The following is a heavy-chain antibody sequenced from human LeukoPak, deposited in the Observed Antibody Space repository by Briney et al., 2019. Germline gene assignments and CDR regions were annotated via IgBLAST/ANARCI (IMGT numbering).Heavy chain of an antibody. V-gene: IGHV3-23*01. J-gene: IGHJ6*03. D-gene: IGHD6-19*01. CDR3: AKDHEQWLVRTEYMDV. Sequence: GGSLRLSCAASGFTFSSYAMSWVRQAPGKGLEWVSAISGSGGSTYYADSVKGRFTISRDDSKNTLYLQMNSLRAEDTAVYYCAKDHEQWLVRTEYMDVWGKGTTVTVSS. CDR1: GFTFSSYA. CDR2: ISGSGGST.